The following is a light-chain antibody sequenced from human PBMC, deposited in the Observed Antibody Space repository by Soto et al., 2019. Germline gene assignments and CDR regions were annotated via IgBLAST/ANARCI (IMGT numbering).Light chain of an antibody. Sequence: EIVLTQSPGTLSLSPGERATLSCRASQSVTSKYLVWYQQKPGQAPRLLIYGASSRATGIPDRFSGSGSGTDFTLTISRLEPEDFAAYYCQQYGSSPLTFGGGTKVEIK. CDR1: QSVTSKY. V-gene: IGKV3-20*01. J-gene: IGKJ4*01. CDR2: GAS. CDR3: QQYGSSPLT.